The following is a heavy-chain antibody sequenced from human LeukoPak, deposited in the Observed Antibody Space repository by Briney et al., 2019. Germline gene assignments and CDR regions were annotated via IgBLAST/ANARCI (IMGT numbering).Heavy chain of an antibody. J-gene: IGHJ5*01. Sequence: SETLSLTCTVSGGSISSGSYYWSWIRQPAGKGLEWIGRIYTSGSTNYNPSLKSRVTISVDTSKNQFSLKLSSVTAADTAVYYCASSYYYDSSGFTTGWFDPWGQGTLVTVSS. D-gene: IGHD3-22*01. V-gene: IGHV4-61*02. CDR2: IYTSGST. CDR3: ASSYYYDSSGFTTGWFDP. CDR1: GGSISSGSYY.